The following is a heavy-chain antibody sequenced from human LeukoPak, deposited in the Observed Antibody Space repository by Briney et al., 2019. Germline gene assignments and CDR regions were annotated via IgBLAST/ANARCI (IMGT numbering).Heavy chain of an antibody. J-gene: IGHJ6*03. CDR2: ICYSGST. D-gene: IGHD5-12*01. V-gene: IGHV4-59*08. CDR3: ARQVATIGLGYSYYYMDV. Sequence: SETLSLTCTVSGGSISSDYWSWIRQPPGKGLEWIGYICYSGSTNYNPSLKSRVTISVDTSKNQFSLKLSSVTAADTAVYYCARQVATIGLGYSYYYMDVWGTGTTVTISS. CDR1: GGSISSDY.